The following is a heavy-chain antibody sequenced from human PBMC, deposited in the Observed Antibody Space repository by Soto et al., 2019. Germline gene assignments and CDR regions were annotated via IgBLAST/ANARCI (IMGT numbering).Heavy chain of an antibody. Sequence: EVQLLESGGGLVQPGGSLRLSCAASGFTFSSYAMSWVRQAPGKGLEWVSAISGSGGSTYYADSVKGQFTISRDNSKNTLYLQMNSLRAEDTAVYYCAKDLGGGKRTFDYWGQGTLVTVSS. D-gene: IGHD2-15*01. CDR3: AKDLGGGKRTFDY. J-gene: IGHJ4*02. V-gene: IGHV3-23*01. CDR2: ISGSGGST. CDR1: GFTFSSYA.